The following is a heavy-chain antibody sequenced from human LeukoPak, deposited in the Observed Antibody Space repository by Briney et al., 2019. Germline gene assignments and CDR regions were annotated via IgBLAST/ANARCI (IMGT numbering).Heavy chain of an antibody. CDR2: IYSGGGT. CDR3: ARGVYGSGSYYY. J-gene: IGHJ4*02. CDR1: GFTVSRNY. V-gene: IGHV3-66*01. D-gene: IGHD3-10*01. Sequence: GGSLRLSCAASGFTVSRNYMSWVRQAPGKGLKWVSVIYSGGGTYYADSVKGRFTISRHNSKNTLYLQMNSLRAEDTAVYYCARGVYGSGSYYYCGQGTLVTVSS.